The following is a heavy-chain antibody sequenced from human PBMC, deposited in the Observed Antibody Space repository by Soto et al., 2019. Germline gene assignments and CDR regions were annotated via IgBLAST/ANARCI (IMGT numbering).Heavy chain of an antibody. CDR2: XXTSGDXK. CDR1: GFTFSIYE. V-gene: IGHV3-48*03. Sequence: GGSLKISCAASGFTFSIYEINWVRQAPGKGLEXVSXXXTSGDXKXXAXSXKGRFTISRDNAKNSVYLQMNSLRAEDTAVYYCARDGYSYGSPFDYWGQGTLVTVS. D-gene: IGHD5-18*01. CDR3: ARDGYSYGSPFDY. J-gene: IGHJ4*02.